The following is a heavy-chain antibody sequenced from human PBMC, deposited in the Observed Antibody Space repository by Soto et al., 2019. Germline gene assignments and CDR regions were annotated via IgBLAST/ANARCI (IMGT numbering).Heavy chain of an antibody. CDR3: ARDPASVLQSPPDY. J-gene: IGHJ4*01. Sequence: QVQLVESGGGVVQPGRSLRLSCAASGFTFRNYGMHWVRQATGKGLEWVAVIWDDGSNKYYADSVKGRFTISRDNSKNTLYLPMTSLRAEDTDFYSGARDPASVLQSPPDYWGRATLVTVSS. V-gene: IGHV3-33*01. CDR1: GFTFRNYG. D-gene: IGHD1-1*01. CDR2: IWDDGSNK.